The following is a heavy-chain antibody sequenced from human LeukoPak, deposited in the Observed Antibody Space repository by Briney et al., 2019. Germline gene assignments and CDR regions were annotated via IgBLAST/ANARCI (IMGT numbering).Heavy chain of an antibody. V-gene: IGHV4-38-2*02. CDR2: IYHSGST. Sequence: SETLSLTCTVSGYSISSGYYWGWIRQPPGKGLEWIGSIYHSGSTYYNPSLKSRVTISVDTSKNQFSLKLSSVTAADTAVYYCARDIGGSYYDSSGWLDPWGQGTLVTVSS. J-gene: IGHJ5*02. CDR1: GYSISSGYY. D-gene: IGHD3-22*01. CDR3: ARDIGGSYYDSSGWLDP.